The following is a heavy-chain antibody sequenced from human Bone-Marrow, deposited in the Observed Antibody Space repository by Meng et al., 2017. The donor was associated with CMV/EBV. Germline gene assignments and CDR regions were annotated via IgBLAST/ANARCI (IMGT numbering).Heavy chain of an antibody. CDR2: IKQDGSEK. D-gene: IGHD2-2*01. CDR3: ASEPDYY. CDR1: GGSISSSSYY. J-gene: IGHJ4*02. Sequence: GGSLRLSCTVSGGSISSSSYYWGWIRQPPGKGLEWVANIKQDGSEKYYVDSVKGRFTISRDNAKNSLYLQMNSLRAEDTAVYYCASEPDYYWGQGTLVTVSS. V-gene: IGHV3-7*01.